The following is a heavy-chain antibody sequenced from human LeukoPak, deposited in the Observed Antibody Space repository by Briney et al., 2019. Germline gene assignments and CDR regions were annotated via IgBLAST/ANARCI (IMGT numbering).Heavy chain of an antibody. Sequence: GGSLTLSCTASGFTLSSFGMHWVRQPQAQGLEWVGIITDDGSNTCYADTVKGPFTISRDNSKSTLYLQLNSLRAVGTGVYYCAEDADTATINYWYFDLWGRGTLVTVS. D-gene: IGHD5-18*01. J-gene: IGHJ2*01. CDR1: GFTLSSFG. CDR2: ITDDGSNT. CDR3: AEDADTATINYWYFDL. V-gene: IGHV3-30*18.